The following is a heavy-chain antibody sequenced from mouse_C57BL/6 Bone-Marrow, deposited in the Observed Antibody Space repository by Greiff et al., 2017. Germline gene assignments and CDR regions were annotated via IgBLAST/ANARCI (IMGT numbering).Heavy chain of an antibody. J-gene: IGHJ2*01. Sequence: SGAELVRPGASVTLSCKASGYTFTDYEMHWVKQTPVHGLEWIGAIDPETGGTAYNQTFKGKAILTADKSSSTAYLELRSLTSEDSAVYYCTRRDYGSSYQYYFDYWGQGTTLTVSS. CDR3: TRRDYGSSYQYYFDY. D-gene: IGHD1-1*01. CDR2: IDPETGGT. V-gene: IGHV1-15*01. CDR1: GYTFTDYE.